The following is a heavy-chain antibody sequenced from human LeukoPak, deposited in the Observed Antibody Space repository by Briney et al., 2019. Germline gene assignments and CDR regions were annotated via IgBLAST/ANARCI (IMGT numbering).Heavy chain of an antibody. D-gene: IGHD4-23*01. V-gene: IGHV3-15*01. CDR2: IKSKTHGGTT. J-gene: IGHJ4*02. Sequence: TPGGSLRLSCAVSGFTFSDVWINWVRQAPGKGLEWVGRIKSKTHGGTTDYAAPVKGRFTISRDDSSSTLYLQMNSLKTEDAAVYFCTTAPPVGWQLPHANDYWSQGTLVTVS. CDR1: GFTFSDVW. CDR3: TTAPPVGWQLPHANDY.